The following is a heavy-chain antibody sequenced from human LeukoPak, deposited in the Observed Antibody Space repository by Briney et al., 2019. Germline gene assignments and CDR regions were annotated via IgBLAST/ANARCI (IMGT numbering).Heavy chain of an antibody. CDR2: ISSSGSV. Sequence: SETLSLTCTVSGYSISSGYYWGWIRQPPGKGLEWIGYISSSGSVNDNPPLRSRVTISVDTSKNQFFLNLSSVSAADTAVYYCARIPLGYSGAYYFDYWGQGTLVTVSP. V-gene: IGHV4-38-2*02. CDR1: GYSISSGYY. J-gene: IGHJ4*02. CDR3: ARIPLGYSGAYYFDY. D-gene: IGHD5-12*01.